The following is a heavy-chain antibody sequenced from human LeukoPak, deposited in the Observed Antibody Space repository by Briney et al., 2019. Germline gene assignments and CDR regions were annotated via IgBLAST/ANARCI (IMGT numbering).Heavy chain of an antibody. D-gene: IGHD3-10*01. Sequence: TGGSLRLSCAASEFTFRSYAMSWVRQAPGKGLEWVSAISGGVGTSYTSYYADSVKGRFTISRDNSKNTLYLQLSSLRAEDTALYYCARQGSGIFYNVVDVWGRGTTVTVSS. CDR1: EFTFRSYA. CDR3: ARQGSGIFYNVVDV. V-gene: IGHV3-23*01. J-gene: IGHJ6*02. CDR2: ISGGVGTS.